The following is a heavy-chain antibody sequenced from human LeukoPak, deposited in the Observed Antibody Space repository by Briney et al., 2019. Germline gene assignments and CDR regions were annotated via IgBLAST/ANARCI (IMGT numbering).Heavy chain of an antibody. J-gene: IGHJ6*03. Sequence: SVKVSCKASGSTFSSYAISWVRQAPGQGLEWMGGIIPIFGTANYAQKFQGRVTITTDESTSTAYMELSSLRSEDTAVYYCAREAQDIVVVPAATDYYYYYMDVWRKGTTVTVSS. CDR3: AREAQDIVVVPAATDYYYYYMDV. D-gene: IGHD2-2*01. V-gene: IGHV1-69*05. CDR1: GSTFSSYA. CDR2: IIPIFGTA.